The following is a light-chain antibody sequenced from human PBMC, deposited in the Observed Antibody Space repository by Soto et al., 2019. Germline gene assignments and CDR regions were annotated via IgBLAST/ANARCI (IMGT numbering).Light chain of an antibody. CDR2: HAS. Sequence: EIGTTQSPATVSVSPGERGTLSCRASQTVATNLAWYQQKPGQAPRLLIYHASTRATGIPARFSGSGSGTEFTLTISSLQSEDFAVYYCQQYNQWPPWTFGQGTKVDIK. CDR1: QTVATN. CDR3: QQYNQWPPWT. J-gene: IGKJ1*01. V-gene: IGKV3D-15*01.